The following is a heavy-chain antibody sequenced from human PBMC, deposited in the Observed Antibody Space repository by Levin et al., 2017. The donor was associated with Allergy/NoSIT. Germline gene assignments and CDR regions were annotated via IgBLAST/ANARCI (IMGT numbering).Heavy chain of an antibody. Sequence: SETLSLTCSVSGASISRGFYYWSWIRQPAGEGLEWIGRIYVTGSTTYSPSLKRRVTISLHRSKDQVSMKINSVTAADTAIYYCARDLEGFSGYKPYCDMDVWGKGTTVTVSS. CDR3: ARDLEGFSGYKPYCDMDV. CDR1: GASISRGFYY. CDR2: IYVTGST. D-gene: IGHD5-12*01. V-gene: IGHV4-61*02. J-gene: IGHJ6*03.